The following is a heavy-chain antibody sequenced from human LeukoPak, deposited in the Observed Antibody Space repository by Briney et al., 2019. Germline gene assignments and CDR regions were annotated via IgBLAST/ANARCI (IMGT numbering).Heavy chain of an antibody. Sequence: SVKVSCKASGGTFSSYAISWVRQAPGQGLEWMGGIIPIFGTANYAQKFQGRVTVTADESTSTAYMELSSLRSEDTAVYYCARGLRMIVDYFDYWGQGTLVTVSS. V-gene: IGHV1-69*13. D-gene: IGHD3-22*01. CDR2: IIPIFGTA. CDR1: GGTFSSYA. J-gene: IGHJ4*02. CDR3: ARGLRMIVDYFDY.